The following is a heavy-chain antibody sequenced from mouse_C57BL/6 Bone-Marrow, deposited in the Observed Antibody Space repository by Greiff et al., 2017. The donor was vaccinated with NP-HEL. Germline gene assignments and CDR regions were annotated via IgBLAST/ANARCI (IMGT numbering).Heavy chain of an antibody. Sequence: EVKVEESGEGLVKPGGSLKLSCAASGFTFSSYAMSWVRQTPEKRLEWVAYISSGGDYIYYADTVKGRFTISRDNARNTPYLQMSSLKSEDTAMYYCTRVNYGSSPYYFDYWGQGTTLTVSS. V-gene: IGHV5-9-1*02. CDR2: ISSGGDYI. J-gene: IGHJ2*01. CDR3: TRVNYGSSPYYFDY. CDR1: GFTFSSYA. D-gene: IGHD1-1*01.